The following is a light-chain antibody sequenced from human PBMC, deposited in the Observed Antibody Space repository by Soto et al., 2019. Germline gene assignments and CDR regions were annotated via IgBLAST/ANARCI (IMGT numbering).Light chain of an antibody. CDR1: SSNIGSHY. V-gene: IGLV1-44*01. CDR2: ANN. Sequence: QSVLTQPPSASGTPGQRLTISCSGSSSNIGSHYVYWYQQLPGTAPKLLIYANNQRPSGVPDRFSGSKSGTSASLAISGLQSEDEADYYCAPWDDSLNGPVFGGGTKLTVL. CDR3: APWDDSLNGPV. J-gene: IGLJ3*02.